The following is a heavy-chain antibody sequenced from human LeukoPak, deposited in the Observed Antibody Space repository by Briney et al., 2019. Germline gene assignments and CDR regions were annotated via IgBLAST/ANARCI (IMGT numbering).Heavy chain of an antibody. CDR2: IIPIFGTA. Sequence: ASVKVSCKASGGTFSSYAISWVRQAPGQGLEWMGGIIPIFGTANYAQKFQGRVTITAGKSTSTAYMELSSLRSEDTAVYYCARVEAVAAAFDYWGQGTLVTVSS. J-gene: IGHJ4*02. D-gene: IGHD6-19*01. CDR1: GGTFSSYA. V-gene: IGHV1-69*06. CDR3: ARVEAVAAAFDY.